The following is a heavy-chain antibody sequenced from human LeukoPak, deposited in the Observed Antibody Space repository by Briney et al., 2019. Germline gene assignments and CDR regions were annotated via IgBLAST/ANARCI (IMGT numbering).Heavy chain of an antibody. V-gene: IGHV4-34*01. CDR3: ARVVPAAMYYFDY. CDR1: GGPFSGYY. D-gene: IGHD2-2*01. CDR2: IYYSGST. J-gene: IGHJ4*02. Sequence: SETLSLTCAVYGGPFSGYYWGWIRQPPGKGLEWIGSIYYSGSTYYNPSLKSRVTISVDTSKNQFSLKLSSVTAADTAVYYRARVVPAAMYYFDYWGQGTLVTVSS.